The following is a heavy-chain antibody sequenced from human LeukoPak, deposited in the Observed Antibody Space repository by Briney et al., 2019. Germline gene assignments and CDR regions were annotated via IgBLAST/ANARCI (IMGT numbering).Heavy chain of an antibody. Sequence: GRSLRLSCAASGFTFSSYGMHWVRQAPGKGLEWVALIWYDGSNKYYADSVKGRLTISRDNSKNTLYLQMNSLRAEDTAVYYCAREGPRGNSQFDYWGQGTLVTVSS. J-gene: IGHJ4*02. CDR3: AREGPRGNSQFDY. CDR2: IWYDGSNK. D-gene: IGHD2/OR15-2a*01. CDR1: GFTFSSYG. V-gene: IGHV3-33*01.